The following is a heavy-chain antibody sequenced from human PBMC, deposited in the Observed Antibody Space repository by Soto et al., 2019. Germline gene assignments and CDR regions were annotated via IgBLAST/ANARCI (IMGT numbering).Heavy chain of an antibody. CDR1: GFTFSNAW. J-gene: IGHJ4*02. D-gene: IGHD3-10*01. Sequence: LRLSCAASGFTFSNAWMSWVRQAPGKGLEWVGRIKSKTDGGTTDYAAPVKGRFTISRDDSKNTLYLQMNSPKTEDTAVYYCTTMVRGVIIDYWGQGTLVTVSS. CDR2: IKSKTDGGTT. CDR3: TTMVRGVIIDY. V-gene: IGHV3-15*01.